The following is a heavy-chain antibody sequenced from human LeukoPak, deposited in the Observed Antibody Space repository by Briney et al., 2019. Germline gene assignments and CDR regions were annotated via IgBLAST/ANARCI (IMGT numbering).Heavy chain of an antibody. CDR1: GGSISSYY. V-gene: IGHV4-59*08. D-gene: IGHD6-13*01. CDR3: ARHNADSDSWYWFDP. CDR2: IYYSGST. Sequence: SETLSLTCTVSGGSISSYYWSWIRQPPGKGLEWIGYIYYSGSTYYNPSLKSRVTISVDTSKNQFSLKLSSVTAADTAVYYCARHNADSDSWYWFDPWGQGNLVTVSS. J-gene: IGHJ5*02.